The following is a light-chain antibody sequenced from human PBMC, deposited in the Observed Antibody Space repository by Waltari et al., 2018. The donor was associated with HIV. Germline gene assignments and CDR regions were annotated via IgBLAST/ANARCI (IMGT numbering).Light chain of an antibody. CDR1: STDVGDCNS. CDR3: CSYAGTYTYV. CDR2: DVS. J-gene: IGLJ1*01. Sequence: QSALTQPRSVAGSPGQSVTISCTCASTDVGDCNSVSWYQQHPGKAPKLMIYDVSKWPSGVPDRFSGSKSGNTASLTISGLQAEDEADYYCCSYAGTYTYVFGTGTKVTVL. V-gene: IGLV2-11*01.